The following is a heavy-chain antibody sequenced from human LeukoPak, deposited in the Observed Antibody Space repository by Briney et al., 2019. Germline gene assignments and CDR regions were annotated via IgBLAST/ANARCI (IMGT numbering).Heavy chain of an antibody. Sequence: GGSLRLSCAASGFTFSSYWMSWVRQAPGKGLEWVANIKQDGSEKYYVDSVKGRFTISRDNAKNSLYLQMNSLRAEDTAVYYCARTGPYYYDSSGYYYFDYWGQGTLVTVSS. J-gene: IGHJ4*02. D-gene: IGHD3-22*01. V-gene: IGHV3-7*01. CDR2: IKQDGSEK. CDR3: ARTGPYYYDSSGYYYFDY. CDR1: GFTFSSYW.